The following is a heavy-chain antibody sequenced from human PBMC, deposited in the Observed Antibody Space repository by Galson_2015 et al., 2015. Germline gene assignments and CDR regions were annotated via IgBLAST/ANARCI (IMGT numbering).Heavy chain of an antibody. V-gene: IGHV4-59*08. CDR2: IFSSDRVA. Sequence: SETLSLTCSVSGGSVNCHYWSWIRQSPGKGLEWIGYIFSSDRVANYKPVYRPALKSRVTISVDRSKNQLSLSVDSVTAADTAVYYCAKNVNPSNPFSFDPWGRGILVSVSS. CDR3: AKNVNPSNPFSFDP. D-gene: IGHD1-14*01. J-gene: IGHJ5*02. CDR1: GGSVNCHY.